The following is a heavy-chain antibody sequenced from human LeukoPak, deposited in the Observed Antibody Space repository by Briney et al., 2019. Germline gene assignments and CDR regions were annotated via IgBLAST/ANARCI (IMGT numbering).Heavy chain of an antibody. Sequence: SETLSLTCAVYGGSFSGYYWSWIRQPPGKGLEWIGEINHSGSTNYNPSLKSRVTISVDTSKNQFSLKLSSVTAADTAVYYCAREDYYDSSGYYYGQNETFDYCGQGTLVTVSS. CDR1: GGSFSGYY. CDR3: AREDYYDSSGYYYGQNETFDY. J-gene: IGHJ4*02. D-gene: IGHD3-22*01. CDR2: INHSGST. V-gene: IGHV4-34*01.